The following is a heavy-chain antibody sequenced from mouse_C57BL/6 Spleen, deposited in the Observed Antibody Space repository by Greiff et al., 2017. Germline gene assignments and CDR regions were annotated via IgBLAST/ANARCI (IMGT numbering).Heavy chain of an antibody. Sequence: EVKLVESGGGLVKPGGSLKISCAASGFTFSDYGMHWVRQAPAKGLVWVAYISSGSSTIYYADTVKGRFTISRDNAKNALFLQMTSMRSEDTAMYYCARGVYYYGSSFYWYFDVWGTGTTVTVSS. D-gene: IGHD1-1*01. CDR1: GFTFSDYG. CDR3: ARGVYYYGSSFYWYFDV. V-gene: IGHV5-17*01. J-gene: IGHJ1*03. CDR2: ISSGSSTI.